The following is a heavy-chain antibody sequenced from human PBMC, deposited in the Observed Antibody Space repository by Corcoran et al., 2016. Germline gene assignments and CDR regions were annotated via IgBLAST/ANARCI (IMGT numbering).Heavy chain of an antibody. V-gene: IGHV4-59*01. J-gene: IGHJ4*02. CDR2: IYYSGST. D-gene: IGHD3-16*01. Sequence: QVQLQESGPGLVKPSETLSLTCTVSGGSIRSYYWSWIRQPPGKGLEWIGYIYYSGSTNYNPSLKSRVTISVDTSKNQFSLKLSSVTAADTAVYYCARGGKYPYWGQGTLVTVSS. CDR3: ARGGKYPY. CDR1: GGSIRSYY.